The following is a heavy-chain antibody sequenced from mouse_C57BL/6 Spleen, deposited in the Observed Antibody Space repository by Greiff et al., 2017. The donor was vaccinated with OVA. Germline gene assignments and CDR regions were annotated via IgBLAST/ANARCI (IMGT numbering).Heavy chain of an antibody. J-gene: IGHJ3*01. V-gene: IGHV10-1*01. D-gene: IGHD2-5*01. CDR1: GFSFTTYA. CDR2: IRSKSNNYAT. CDR3: VRSNYVGGFAY. Sequence: GGGLVQPKGSLKLSCAASGFSFTTYAMNWVRQAPGKGLEWVARIRSKSNNYATYYADSVKDRFTISRDDSESMLYLQMNNLKTEDTAMYYCVRSNYVGGFAYWGQGTLVTVSA.